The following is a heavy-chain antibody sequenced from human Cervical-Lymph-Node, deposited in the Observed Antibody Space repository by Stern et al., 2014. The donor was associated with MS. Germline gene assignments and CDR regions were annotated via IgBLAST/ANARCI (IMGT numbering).Heavy chain of an antibody. D-gene: IGHD1-26*01. CDR3: ARGGGSHSDTWEDY. J-gene: IGHJ4*02. CDR2: SNTRTCMA. V-gene: IGHV7-4-1*02. CDR1: GYTFTSYA. Sequence: QLVQSGSELRKPGASEKVSCKASGYTFTSYAMNWARQAPGQGLEWMGWSNTRTCMATFAHGFTGRFVFSLDTSFSTAYLQINSLNSEDTAVYFCARGGGSHSDTWEDYWGQGTLVTVSS.